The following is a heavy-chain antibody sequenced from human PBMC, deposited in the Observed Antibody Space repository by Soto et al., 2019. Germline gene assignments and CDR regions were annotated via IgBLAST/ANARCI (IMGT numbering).Heavy chain of an antibody. J-gene: IGHJ2*01. CDR1: GGTFSSYT. Sequence: QVQLVQSGAEVKKPGSSVKVSCKASGGTFSSYTISWVRQAPGQGLEWMGRIIPILGKANYAQKFKGRVTITADKSTSTAYMELSSLRSEDTAVYYCARDFSPPIAAAGTRREPYWYFDLWGRGTLVTVSS. CDR3: ARDFSPPIAAAGTRREPYWYFDL. D-gene: IGHD6-13*01. CDR2: IIPILGKA. V-gene: IGHV1-69*08.